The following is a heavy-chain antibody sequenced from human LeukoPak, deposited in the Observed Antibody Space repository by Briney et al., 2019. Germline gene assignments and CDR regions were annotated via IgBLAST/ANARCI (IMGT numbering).Heavy chain of an antibody. D-gene: IGHD3/OR15-3a*01. J-gene: IGHJ4*02. Sequence: GGSLRLSCEASGFSFNNYPMHWVRQAPGKGLEWVAVISSDGSKKYYADSVKGRFTISRDNSKNTLYVQMNSLRTEDTAVYYCTRDLRGTGYNFDYWGQGTLVTVSS. CDR2: ISSDGSKK. CDR1: GFSFNNYP. V-gene: IGHV3-30-3*01. CDR3: TRDLRGTGYNFDY.